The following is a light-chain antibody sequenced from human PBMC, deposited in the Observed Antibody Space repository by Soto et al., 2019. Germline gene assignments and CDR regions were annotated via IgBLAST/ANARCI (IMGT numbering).Light chain of an antibody. CDR2: KAS. Sequence: IQITQSSSTLSGSVGDRVTIPCRASQTISSWLAWYQQKPGKAPKLLIYKASTLKSGVPSRFSGSGSGTEFTLTISSLQPDDFTTYYCQHYNFYSEAFGQGAKVDI. V-gene: IGKV1-5*03. CDR3: QHYNFYSEA. CDR1: QTISSW. J-gene: IGKJ1*01.